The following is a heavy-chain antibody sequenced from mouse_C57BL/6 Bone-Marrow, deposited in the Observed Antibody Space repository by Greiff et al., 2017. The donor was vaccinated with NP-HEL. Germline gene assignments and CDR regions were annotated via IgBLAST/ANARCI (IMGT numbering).Heavy chain of an antibody. CDR1: YNFFRRVH. CDR3: SEDAAVYYSAAITAVADY. CDR2: GQRLEWIG. Sequence: VQLQQSGPELARPWASVKISCQAFYNFFRRVHFAIRDTNYWMQWVKLRHGQRLEWIGAFYPGYGDTSSNQKFKAKATLTADKASSTAYMQLSSLTSEDAAVYYSAAITAVADYWGQGTSVTVSS. J-gene: IGHJ4*01. D-gene: IGHD1-1*01. V-gene: IGHV1-87*01.